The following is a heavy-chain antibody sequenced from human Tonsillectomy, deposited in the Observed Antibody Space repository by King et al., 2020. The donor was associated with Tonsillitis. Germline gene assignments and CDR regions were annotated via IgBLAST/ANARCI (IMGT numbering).Heavy chain of an antibody. CDR1: GFTFGDYA. CDR2: IRSKAYGGTT. J-gene: IGHJ2*01. CDR3: TRVPYSSSCYLWYFDL. Sequence: VQLVESGGGLVQPGRSLRLSCTASGFTFGDYAMSWVRQAPGKGLEWVGFIRSKAYGGTTEYAASVKGRFTISRDDSKSIAYLQMNSLKTEDTAVYYCTRVPYSSSCYLWYFDLWGRGTLVTVSS. V-gene: IGHV3-49*04. D-gene: IGHD6-13*01.